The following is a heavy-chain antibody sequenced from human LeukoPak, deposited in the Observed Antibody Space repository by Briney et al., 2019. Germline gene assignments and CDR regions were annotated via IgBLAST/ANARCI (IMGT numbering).Heavy chain of an antibody. V-gene: IGHV4-34*01. CDR2: INHSGST. D-gene: IGHD7-27*01. CDR1: GGSFSGYH. CDR3: ARPLNQGFLGANWGKVRSRYYFDY. Sequence: PSETLSLTCAVYGGSFSGYHLSWIRQPPGKGLEWIGDINHSGSTKYNPSLKRRVTISVDASKNQFSLKLSSVTAADTAVYYCARPLNQGFLGANWGKVRSRYYFDYWGQGTLVTVSS. J-gene: IGHJ4*02.